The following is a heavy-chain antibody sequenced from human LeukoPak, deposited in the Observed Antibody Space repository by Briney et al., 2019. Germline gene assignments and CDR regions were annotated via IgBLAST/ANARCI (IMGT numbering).Heavy chain of an antibody. V-gene: IGHV4-59*01. CDR2: IYYSGST. Sequence: PSETLSLTCTVSGGSISSYYWSWIRQPPGKGLEWIGYIYYSGSTNYNPSLKSRVTISVDTSKNQFSLKLSSVTAADTAVYYCARAGADPRQYYYYYYMDVWGKGTTVTVSS. D-gene: IGHD1-26*01. CDR1: GGSISSYY. J-gene: IGHJ6*03. CDR3: ARAGADPRQYYYYYYMDV.